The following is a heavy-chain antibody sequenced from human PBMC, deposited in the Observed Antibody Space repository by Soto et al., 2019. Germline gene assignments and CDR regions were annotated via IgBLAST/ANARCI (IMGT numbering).Heavy chain of an antibody. CDR2: IYYSGST. CDR1: GGSISSYY. Sequence: SETLSLTCTVSGGSISSYYWSWIRQPPGKGLEWIGYIYYSGSTNYNPSLKSRVTISVDTSKNQFSLKLSSVTAADTAVYYCARHLRRGYYSVDAFDIWGQGTMVTVSS. D-gene: IGHD3-22*01. V-gene: IGHV4-59*08. J-gene: IGHJ3*02. CDR3: ARHLRRGYYSVDAFDI.